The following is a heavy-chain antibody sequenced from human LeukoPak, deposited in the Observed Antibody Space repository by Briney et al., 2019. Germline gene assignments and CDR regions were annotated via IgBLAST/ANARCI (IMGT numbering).Heavy chain of an antibody. D-gene: IGHD2/OR15-2a*01. CDR1: GFTFSSYW. Sequence: GGSLRLSCAASGFTFSSYWMHWVRQAPGKGLVWVSRINSDGSSTSYADSVKGRFTISRDNAKNTLYLQMNSLRAEDTAVYYCASAPNRINAFDIWGQGTMVTVSS. V-gene: IGHV3-74*01. J-gene: IGHJ3*02. CDR2: INSDGSST. CDR3: ASAPNRINAFDI.